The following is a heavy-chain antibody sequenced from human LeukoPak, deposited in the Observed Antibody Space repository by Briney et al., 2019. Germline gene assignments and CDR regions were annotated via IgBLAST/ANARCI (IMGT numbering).Heavy chain of an antibody. V-gene: IGHV3-30*02. Sequence: PGGSLRLSCAASGFSFSNSGMHWVRQAPGKGLEWVAFMRYDGSSKFYTDSVKGRFTISRDNSKNTLYLQMNSLRAEDTAVYYCAKDNLYWAFDIWGQGTMVTVSS. J-gene: IGHJ3*02. CDR3: AKDNLYWAFDI. CDR2: MRYDGSSK. D-gene: IGHD2-15*01. CDR1: GFSFSNSG.